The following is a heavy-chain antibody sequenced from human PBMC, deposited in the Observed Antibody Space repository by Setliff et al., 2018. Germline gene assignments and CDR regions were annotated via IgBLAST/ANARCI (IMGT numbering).Heavy chain of an antibody. V-gene: IGHV1-69*05. J-gene: IGHJ6*03. CDR1: GDSIPKNA. D-gene: IGHD5-18*01. Sequence: SVKVSCKASGDSIPKNAISWVRQAPGQGLEWMGGTIPNFGTTNYAQEFQGRVTIITDESTSTAYMELSSLRFEDTAVYYCAREGVDTRSSTDYRYYMDVWGKGTTVTVSS. CDR2: TIPNFGTT. CDR3: AREGVDTRSSTDYRYYMDV.